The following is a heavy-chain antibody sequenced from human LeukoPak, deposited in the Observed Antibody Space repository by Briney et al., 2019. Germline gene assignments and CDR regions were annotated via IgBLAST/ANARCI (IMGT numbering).Heavy chain of an antibody. V-gene: IGHV4-59*01. CDR2: IYYSGST. D-gene: IGHD3-3*01. Sequence: SETLSLTCTVSGGSISSYYWSWIRQPPGKGLEWIGYIYYSGSTNYNPSLKSRVTISVDTSKNQFSLKLSSATAADTAVYYCARFWSAWSFDYWGQGTLVTVSS. CDR1: GGSISSYY. J-gene: IGHJ4*02. CDR3: ARFWSAWSFDY.